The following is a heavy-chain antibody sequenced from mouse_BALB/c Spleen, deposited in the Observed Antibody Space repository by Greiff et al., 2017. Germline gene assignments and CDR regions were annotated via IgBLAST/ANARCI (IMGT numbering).Heavy chain of an antibody. Sequence: VQLQQSGAELVKPGASVKLSCTASGFNIKDTYMHWVKQRPEQGLEWIGRIDPANGNTKYDPKFQGKATITADTSSNTAYLQLSSLTSENTAVYYCATVSGTAYWGQGTLVTVSA. J-gene: IGHJ3*01. D-gene: IGHD4-1*01. CDR3: ATVSGTAY. CDR1: GFNIKDTY. V-gene: IGHV14-3*02. CDR2: IDPANGNT.